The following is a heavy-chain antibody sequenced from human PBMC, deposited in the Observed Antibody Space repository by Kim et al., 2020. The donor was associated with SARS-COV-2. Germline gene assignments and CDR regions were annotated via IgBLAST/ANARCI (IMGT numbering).Heavy chain of an antibody. Sequence: SETLSLTCNVSGGSISSSSYYWGWIRQPPWKWLVWIGSIYYIGSTYYNPSLKGRVTISVDTSKNQFSLKLSSVTAADTAVYYCARQPAPVYGSGSYYPLFDYWGQGTLVTVSS. J-gene: IGHJ4*02. D-gene: IGHD3-10*01. CDR3: ARQPAPVYGSGSYYPLFDY. V-gene: IGHV4-39*01. CDR1: GGSISSSSYY. CDR2: IYYIGST.